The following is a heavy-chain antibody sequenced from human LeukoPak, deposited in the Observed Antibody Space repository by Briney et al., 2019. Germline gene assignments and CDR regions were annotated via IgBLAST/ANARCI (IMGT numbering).Heavy chain of an antibody. D-gene: IGHD1-26*01. V-gene: IGHV3-33*06. CDR1: GFTFSSYG. J-gene: IGHJ4*02. CDR2: IWYDGSNK. CDR3: AKDSSAYSGSYSDY. Sequence: PGRSLRLSCAASGFTFSSYGMHWVRQSPGKGLEWVAVIWYDGSNKYYADSVKGRFTISRDNSKNTLYLQMNSLRAEDTAIYYCAKDSSAYSGSYSDYWGQGTLVTVSS.